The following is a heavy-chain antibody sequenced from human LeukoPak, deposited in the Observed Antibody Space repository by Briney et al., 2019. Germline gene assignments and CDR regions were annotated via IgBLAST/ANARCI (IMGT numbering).Heavy chain of an antibody. CDR3: ARGAAAAVMYYFDY. Sequence: PSETLSLTCTVSGGSISSGDYYWSWIRQPPGKGLEWIGYIYYSGSTYYNPSLKSRVTISVDTSKNQFSLKLSSVTAAETAVYYCARGAAAAVMYYFDYWGQGTLVTVSS. D-gene: IGHD6-13*01. CDR2: IYYSGST. V-gene: IGHV4-30-4*08. CDR1: GGSISSGDYY. J-gene: IGHJ4*02.